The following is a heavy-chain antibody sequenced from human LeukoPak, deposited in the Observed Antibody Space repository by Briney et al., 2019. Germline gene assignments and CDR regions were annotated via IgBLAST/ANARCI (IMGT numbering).Heavy chain of an antibody. V-gene: IGHV3-21*01. CDR2: ISSSSSSYI. J-gene: IGHJ4*02. CDR1: GFTFSSYS. Sequence: GGSLRLSCAASGFTFSSYSMNWVRQAPGKGLEWVSSISSSSSSYIYYADSVKGRFTISRDNAKNSLYLQMNSLRAEDTAVYYCARGKVATISTPTDYWGQGTLVTVSS. D-gene: IGHD5-12*01. CDR3: ARGKVATISTPTDY.